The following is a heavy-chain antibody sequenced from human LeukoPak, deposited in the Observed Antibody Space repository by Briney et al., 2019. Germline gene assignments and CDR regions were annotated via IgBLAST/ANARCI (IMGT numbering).Heavy chain of an antibody. V-gene: IGHV4-39*01. CDR2: IYYSGST. J-gene: IGHJ5*02. D-gene: IGHD2-2*01. Sequence: KPSETLSLTCTVSGGSISSSSYYWGRIRQPPGKGLEWLGSIYYSGSTYYNPSLKSRVTISVDTSKNQFSLKLSSVTAADTAVYYCARQPVPAANGANYNWFDPWGQGTLVTVSS. CDR1: GGSISSSSYY. CDR3: ARQPVPAANGANYNWFDP.